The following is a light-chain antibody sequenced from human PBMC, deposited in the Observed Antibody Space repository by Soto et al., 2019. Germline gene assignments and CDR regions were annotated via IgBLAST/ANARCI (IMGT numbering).Light chain of an antibody. Sequence: SQMTHSPATLSGSVGEGVTITCLASQTISSWLAWYQQKPGKAPKLLIYKASTLKSGVPSRFSGSGSGTEFTLTISSLQPDDFATYYCQQYSGYPITSGQRTRLEI. V-gene: IGKV1-5*03. CDR2: KAS. CDR1: QTISSW. J-gene: IGKJ5*01. CDR3: QQYSGYPIT.